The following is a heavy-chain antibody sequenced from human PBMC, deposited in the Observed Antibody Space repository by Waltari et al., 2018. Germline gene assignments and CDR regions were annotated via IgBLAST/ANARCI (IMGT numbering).Heavy chain of an antibody. CDR3: ARVKIGSSWAVDYYYYGMDV. Sequence: GLEWMGRINPNSGGTNYAQKFQGRVTMTRDTSISTAYMELSRLRSDDTAVYYCARVKIGSSWAVDYYYYGMDVWGQGTTVTVSS. J-gene: IGHJ6*02. CDR2: INPNSGGT. V-gene: IGHV1-2*06. D-gene: IGHD6-6*01.